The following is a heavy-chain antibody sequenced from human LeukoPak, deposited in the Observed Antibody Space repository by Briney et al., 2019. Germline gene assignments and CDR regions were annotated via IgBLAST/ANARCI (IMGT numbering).Heavy chain of an antibody. CDR2: ITARSGTM. J-gene: IGHJ3*02. CDR3: ARSRGAFDI. V-gene: IGHV3-11*04. Sequence: GGSLRLSCAGSGFTFSEYYMAWIRQAPGKGLEYISYITARSGTMYYADSVRGRFTISRDNAKNTLYLEMNSLRAEDTAVYYCARSRGAFDIWGQGTLVTVSS. CDR1: GFTFSEYY.